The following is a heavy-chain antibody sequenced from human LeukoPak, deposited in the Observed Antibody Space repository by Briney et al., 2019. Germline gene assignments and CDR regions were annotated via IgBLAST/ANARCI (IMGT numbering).Heavy chain of an antibody. Sequence: GGSLRLSCAASGFTFSSYAMTWVRQVPGKGLEWVSALSGSGGSTYYADSVKGRFTISRDNSQNTLYLQMNSLRAEDTAVYYCAKDWAGSDKRYYFDYWGQGTLVTVSS. CDR3: AKDWAGSDKRYYFDY. V-gene: IGHV3-23*01. D-gene: IGHD5-24*01. J-gene: IGHJ4*02. CDR2: LSGSGGST. CDR1: GFTFSSYA.